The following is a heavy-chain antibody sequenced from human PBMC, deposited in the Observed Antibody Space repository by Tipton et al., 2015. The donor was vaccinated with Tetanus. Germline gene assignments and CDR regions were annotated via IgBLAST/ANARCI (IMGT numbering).Heavy chain of an antibody. CDR1: GGSVDSGSYH. CDR3: ARANYDSAKKGPFDA. J-gene: IGHJ4*02. CDR2: VHYTGAT. Sequence: TLSLTCSVSGGSVDSGSYHWAWIRQPPGKGLEWIGSVHYTGATYLNPSLMSRVTLSVDTSKNQFSLKLTSVTAADTAVYYCARANYDSAKKGPFDAWGQGIRVVVSS. D-gene: IGHD3-3*01. V-gene: IGHV4-39*07.